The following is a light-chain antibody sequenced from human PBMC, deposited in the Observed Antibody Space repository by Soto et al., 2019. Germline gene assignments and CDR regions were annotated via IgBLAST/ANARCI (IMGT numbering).Light chain of an antibody. J-gene: IGKJ2*01. V-gene: IGKV1-39*01. CDR3: QQSYSIPYT. CDR2: AAS. Sequence: DIQMTQSPSSLSASVGDRVSITCRANQTIRNFLQWYQQKPGKVPKFLIYAASSLVDGVPSRFSGSGSGADFTLTISSLQPEDFATYYCQQSYSIPYTFGQGTKXDIK. CDR1: QTIRNF.